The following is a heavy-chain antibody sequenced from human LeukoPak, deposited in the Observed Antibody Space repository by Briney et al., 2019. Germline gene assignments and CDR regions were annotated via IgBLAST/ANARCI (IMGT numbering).Heavy chain of an antibody. CDR3: AREGMDSSGYYYGFDY. D-gene: IGHD3-22*01. Sequence: SETLSLTCTVSGGSISSSSYYWSWIRQPPGKGLEWIGSIYYSGSTYYNPSLKSRVTISVDTSKNQFSLKLSSVTAADTAVYYCAREGMDSSGYYYGFDYWGQGTLVTVSS. CDR2: IYYSGST. CDR1: GGSISSSSYY. V-gene: IGHV4-39*07. J-gene: IGHJ4*02.